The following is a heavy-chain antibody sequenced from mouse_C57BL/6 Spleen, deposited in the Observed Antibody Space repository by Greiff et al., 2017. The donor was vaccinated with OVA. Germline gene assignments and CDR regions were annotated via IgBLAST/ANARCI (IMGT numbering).Heavy chain of an antibody. D-gene: IGHD2-12*01. J-gene: IGHJ4*01. V-gene: IGHV10-1*01. CDR1: GFSFNTYA. CDR2: IRSKSNNYAT. Sequence: EVQLVESGGGLVQPKGSLKLSCAASGFSFNTYAMNWVRQAPGKGLEWVARIRSKSNNYATYYVDSVKDRFTISRDDSESMLYLQMNNLKTEDTAMYYCVRQDYSDYYAMDYWGQGTSVTVSS. CDR3: VRQDYSDYYAMDY.